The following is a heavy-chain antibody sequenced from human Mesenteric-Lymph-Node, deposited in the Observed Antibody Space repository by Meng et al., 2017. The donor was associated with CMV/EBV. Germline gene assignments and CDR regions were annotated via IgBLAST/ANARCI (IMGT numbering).Heavy chain of an antibody. CDR1: GFTFSSYA. V-gene: IGHV3-23*03. CDR3: AKVLTPWYFDN. Sequence: GGSLRLSCAASGFTFSSYAMTWVRQAPGKGLDWVSVIYSGGRTTFYADSVKGRFAISRDDSRDTLYLQMNSLTVEDTAIYYCAKVLTPWYFDNWGQGTLVTVSS. D-gene: IGHD2-8*02. CDR2: IYSGGRTT. J-gene: IGHJ4*02.